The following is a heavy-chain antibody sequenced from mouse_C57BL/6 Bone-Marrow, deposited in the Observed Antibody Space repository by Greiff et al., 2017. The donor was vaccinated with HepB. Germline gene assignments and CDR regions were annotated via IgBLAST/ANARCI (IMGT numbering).Heavy chain of an antibody. CDR1: GYSITSDY. CDR3: ARIYYDYDEGYYAMDY. CDR2: ISYSGST. Sequence: EVKLQESGPGLAKPSQTLSLTCSVTGYSITSDYWNWIRKFPGNKLEYMGYISYSGSTYYNPSLKSRISITRDTSKNQYYLQLNSVTTEDTATYYCARIYYDYDEGYYAMDYWGQGTSVTVSS. V-gene: IGHV3-8*01. D-gene: IGHD2-4*01. J-gene: IGHJ4*01.